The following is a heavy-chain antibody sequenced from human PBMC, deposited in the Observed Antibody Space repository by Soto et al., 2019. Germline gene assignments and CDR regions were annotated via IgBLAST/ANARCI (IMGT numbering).Heavy chain of an antibody. V-gene: IGHV4-59*01. CDR1: GGSISSYY. CDR2: IYYSGST. D-gene: IGHD4-17*01. CDR3: ARDGGDYEVNY. J-gene: IGHJ4*02. Sequence: SETLSLTCTVSGGSISSYYWSWIRQPPGKGLEWIGYIYYSGSTNYNPSLKSRVTISVDTSKNQFSLKLSSVTAADTAVYYCARDGGDYEVNYWGQGTLVTVSS.